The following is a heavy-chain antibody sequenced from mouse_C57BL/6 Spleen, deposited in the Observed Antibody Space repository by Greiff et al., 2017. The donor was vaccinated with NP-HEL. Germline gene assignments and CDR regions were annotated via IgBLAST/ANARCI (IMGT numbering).Heavy chain of an antibody. CDR3: VRSYGGGRAWFAY. CDR2: IHPNSGST. CDR1: GYTFTSYW. Sequence: QVQLQQPGAELVKPGASVKLSCKASGYTFTSYWMHWVKQRPGQGLEWIGMIHPNSGSTNYNEKFKSKATLTVDKSSSTAYMQLSSLTSEDSAVSYCVRSYGGGRAWFAYRGQGTLVTVSA. J-gene: IGHJ3*01. D-gene: IGHD1-1*02. V-gene: IGHV1-64*01.